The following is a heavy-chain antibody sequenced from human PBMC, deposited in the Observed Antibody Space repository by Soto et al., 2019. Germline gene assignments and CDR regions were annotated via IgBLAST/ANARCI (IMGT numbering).Heavy chain of an antibody. CDR3: ARDDHIVVVPTSLGAMDV. Sequence: ASETLSLTCAVYGGSISSNKWWSWVRQPPGKGLEWIGEIYHSGSTNYNPSLKSRVTISLDKSKNQFSLKLTSVTAADSAVYYCARDDHIVVVPTSLGAMDVWGQGTTVTVSS. J-gene: IGHJ6*02. V-gene: IGHV4-4*02. CDR2: IYHSGST. CDR1: GGSISSNKW. D-gene: IGHD2-2*01.